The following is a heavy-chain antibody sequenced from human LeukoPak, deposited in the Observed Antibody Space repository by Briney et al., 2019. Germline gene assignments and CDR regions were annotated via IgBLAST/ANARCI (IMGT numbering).Heavy chain of an antibody. Sequence: GGSLRLSCAASGFTFTSYAMNWVRQAPGKGLEWVSGISGGGGSTYYADSVKGRFSISRDNSKNTLYLQLNSLRVEDTAEYYCAKAHGGSYHSGIDWGQGILVIVSS. D-gene: IGHD2-8*01. CDR1: GFTFTSYA. V-gene: IGHV3-23*01. J-gene: IGHJ4*02. CDR2: ISGGGGST. CDR3: AKAHGGSYHSGID.